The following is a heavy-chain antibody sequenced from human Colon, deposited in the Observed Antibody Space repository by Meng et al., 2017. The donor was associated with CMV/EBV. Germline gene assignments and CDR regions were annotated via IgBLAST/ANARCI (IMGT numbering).Heavy chain of an antibody. V-gene: IGHV4-61*03. D-gene: IGHD2-2*01. Sequence: SETLSLTCTVSGGSISGGSISTYYWTWIRQSPGEGLEYIGYIYYRGSTNYNYNPSLKSRVTISVETSKTLAPLKLRSVTAADTAVYYCARELAGQPPNAYDIWGQGTMVTVSS. CDR3: ARELAGQPPNAYDI. J-gene: IGHJ3*02. CDR1: GGSISGGSISTYY. CDR2: IYYRGST.